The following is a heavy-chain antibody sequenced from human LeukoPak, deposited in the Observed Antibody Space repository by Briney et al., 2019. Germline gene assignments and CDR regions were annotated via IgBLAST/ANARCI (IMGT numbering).Heavy chain of an antibody. CDR3: ARRLADRYSYFDY. V-gene: IGHV4-59*06. D-gene: IGHD3-9*01. CDR2: IYYSGST. CDR1: GGSISSYY. J-gene: IGHJ4*02. Sequence: SETLSLTCTVSGGSISSYYWTWIRQPPGKGLERIGYIYYSGSTYYNPSLKSRVTISVDTSKNQFSLKLSSVTAADTAVYYCARRLADRYSYFDYWGQGTLVTVSS.